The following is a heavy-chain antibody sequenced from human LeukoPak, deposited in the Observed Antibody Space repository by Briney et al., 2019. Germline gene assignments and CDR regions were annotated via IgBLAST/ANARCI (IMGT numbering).Heavy chain of an antibody. D-gene: IGHD3-9*01. V-gene: IGHV4-34*01. CDR3: ARGRGSSDWPWKF. Sequence: SETLSLNCAVYGGSFNDYYWTWIRQPPDKGLGWIGEINPSGITNYNPSLKSRVTVSLDTSKNQFSLKLNSVTAADTAFYYCARGRGSSDWPWKFWGRGILVTVSS. J-gene: IGHJ4*02. CDR1: GGSFNDYY. CDR2: INPSGIT.